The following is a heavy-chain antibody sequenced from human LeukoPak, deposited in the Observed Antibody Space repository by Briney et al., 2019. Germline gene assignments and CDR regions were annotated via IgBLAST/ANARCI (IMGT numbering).Heavy chain of an antibody. CDR3: ARGFYSSGYYYYFDY. CDR1: GGSISSYY. D-gene: IGHD3-22*01. J-gene: IGHJ4*02. Sequence: SETLSLTCTVSGGSISSYYWSWIRQPPGKGLEWIGYIYYSGSTNYNPSLKSRVTISVDTSKSQFSLKLYSVTAADTAVYYCARGFYSSGYYYYFDYWGQGTLVTVSS. CDR2: IYYSGST. V-gene: IGHV4-59*12.